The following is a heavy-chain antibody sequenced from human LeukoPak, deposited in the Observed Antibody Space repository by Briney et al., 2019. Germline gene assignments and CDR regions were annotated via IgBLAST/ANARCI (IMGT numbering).Heavy chain of an antibody. CDR2: ISYDGSNK. Sequence: GGSLRLSCATSGFTFSSYAMHWVRQAPGKGLEWVAVISYDGSNKYYADSVKGRFTISRDNSKNTLYLQMTSLRAEDTAVYYCARVGGRYSPLGYWGQGTLVTVSS. J-gene: IGHJ4*02. V-gene: IGHV3-30*04. CDR3: ARVGGRYSPLGY. D-gene: IGHD3-16*02. CDR1: GFTFSSYA.